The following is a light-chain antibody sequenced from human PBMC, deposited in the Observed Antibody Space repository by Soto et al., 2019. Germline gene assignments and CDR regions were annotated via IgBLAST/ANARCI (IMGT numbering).Light chain of an antibody. CDR3: QQRNTWPPMT. V-gene: IGKV3-11*01. Sequence: IVLPQSPVTLSLSPGERATLSCRASQSVRTHLAWYQVNPGQAPRLLIYDASRRASGVPARCSGSGSGTDFTLTISSLEPEDFALYYCQQRNTWPPMTFGQGTRLEIK. J-gene: IGKJ5*01. CDR2: DAS. CDR1: QSVRTH.